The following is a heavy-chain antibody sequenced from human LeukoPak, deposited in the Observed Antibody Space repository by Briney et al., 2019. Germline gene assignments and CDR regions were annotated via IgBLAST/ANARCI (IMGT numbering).Heavy chain of an antibody. V-gene: IGHV4-59*08. J-gene: IGHJ4*02. D-gene: IGHD3-22*01. CDR2: IYYSGNT. CDR3: ARLGTDYYDSNGYYTFDY. CDR1: GGSISGYY. Sequence: SETLSLTCTVSGGSISGYYWSWIGQPPGKGLEWIGYIYYSGNTNYNPSLKSRVTISVDTSKNQFSLKLSSVTAADTAVYYCARLGTDYYDSNGYYTFDYWGQGTLVTVSS.